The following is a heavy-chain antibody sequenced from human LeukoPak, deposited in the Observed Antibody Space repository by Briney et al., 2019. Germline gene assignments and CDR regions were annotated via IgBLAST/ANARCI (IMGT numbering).Heavy chain of an antibody. CDR2: INHSGST. CDR1: GGSFSGYY. D-gene: IGHD2-15*01. J-gene: IGHJ1*01. CDR3: ARGRYCSGGSCYSRKSLPAEYFQH. V-gene: IGHV4-34*01. Sequence: SETLSLTCAVYGGSFSGYYWSWIRQPPGKGREWIGEINHSGSTNYNPSLKSRVTISVDTSKNQFSLKLSSVTAADTAVYYCARGRYCSGGSCYSRKSLPAEYFQHWGQGTLVTVSS.